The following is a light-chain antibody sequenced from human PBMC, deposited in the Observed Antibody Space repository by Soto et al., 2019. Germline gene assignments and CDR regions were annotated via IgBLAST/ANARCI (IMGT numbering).Light chain of an antibody. Sequence: IVLAHSPATLSLSPGERAALSGRASQSVSSYLAWYQQKPGQAPRLLIYDASSRPTDIPARFSGSGSGTDFTLTISSLEPEDSALYYCQQYKNWPTFGGGTKVDIK. CDR2: DAS. V-gene: IGKV3-11*01. CDR1: QSVSSY. J-gene: IGKJ4*01. CDR3: QQYKNWPT.